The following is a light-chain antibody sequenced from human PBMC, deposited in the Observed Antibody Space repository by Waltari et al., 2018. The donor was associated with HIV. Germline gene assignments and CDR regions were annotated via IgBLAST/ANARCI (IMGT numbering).Light chain of an antibody. J-gene: IGKJ1*01. Sequence: AIQMTQSPSSLSASVGDRVTITCRASQGIRNDLGWYQQKPGKAPKLLIYAASSLQSGVPSKFSGSGSGTDFNLTLSSLQPEDFATYYCLQDYNYPRTFGQGTKVEIK. CDR1: QGIRND. CDR2: AAS. CDR3: LQDYNYPRT. V-gene: IGKV1-6*01.